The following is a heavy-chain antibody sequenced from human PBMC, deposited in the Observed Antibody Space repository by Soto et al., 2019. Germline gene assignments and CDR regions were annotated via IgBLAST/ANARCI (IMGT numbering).Heavy chain of an antibody. J-gene: IGHJ4*02. CDR1: GGSISTNSHY. V-gene: IGHV4-39*01. Sequence: TLSLTCTVSGGSISTNSHYWGWIRQPPGKGLQWIGNVHYSGSTYYNPSLTSRVTISVDTSKNQFSLKLTSVTAADTAVYYCVRHAFYDGEGDSWGQGTPVTVSS. CDR2: VHYSGST. CDR3: VRHAFYDGEGDS. D-gene: IGHD3-22*01.